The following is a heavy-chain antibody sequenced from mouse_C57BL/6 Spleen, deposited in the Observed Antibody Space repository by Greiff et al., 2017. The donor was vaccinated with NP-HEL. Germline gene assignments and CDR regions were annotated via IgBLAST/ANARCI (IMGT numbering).Heavy chain of an antibody. CDR2: IHPNSGST. Sequence: QVQLQQPGAELVKPGASVTLSCKASGYTFTSYWMHWVKQRPGQGLEWIGMIHPNSGSTNYNEKLKSKATLTVDKSSSKAYMQLSSLTSEDSAVYYCARNGGYFDVWGTGTTVTVSS. V-gene: IGHV1-64*01. J-gene: IGHJ1*03. CDR1: GYTFTSYW. CDR3: ARNGGYFDV.